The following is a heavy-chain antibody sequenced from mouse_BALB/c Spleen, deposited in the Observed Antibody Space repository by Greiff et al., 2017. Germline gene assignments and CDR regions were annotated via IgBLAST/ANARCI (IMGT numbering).Heavy chain of an antibody. CDR3: AREGYGSSDWYFDV. J-gene: IGHJ1*01. Sequence: EVHLVESGGGLVKPGGSLKLSCAASGFTFSSYAMSWVRQTPEKRLEWVASISSGGSTYYPDSVKGRFTISRDNARNILYLQMSSLRSEDTAMYYCAREGYGSSDWYFDVWGAGTTVTVSS. D-gene: IGHD1-1*01. CDR1: GFTFSSYA. V-gene: IGHV5-6-5*01. CDR2: ISSGGST.